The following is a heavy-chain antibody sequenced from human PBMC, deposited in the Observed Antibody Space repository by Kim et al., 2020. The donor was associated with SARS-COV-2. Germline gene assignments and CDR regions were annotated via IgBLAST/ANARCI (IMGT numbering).Heavy chain of an antibody. J-gene: IGHJ6*02. D-gene: IGHD5-12*01. CDR1: GGSISSSSYY. V-gene: IGHV4-39*01. CDR3: ARHLGRDGYNDYYYGMDV. CDR2: IYYSGST. Sequence: SETLSLTCTVSGGSISSSSYYWGWIRQPPGKGLEWIGSIYYSGSTYYNPSLKSRVTISVDTSKNQFSLKLSSVTAADTAVYYCARHLGRDGYNDYYYGMDVWGQGTTVTVSS.